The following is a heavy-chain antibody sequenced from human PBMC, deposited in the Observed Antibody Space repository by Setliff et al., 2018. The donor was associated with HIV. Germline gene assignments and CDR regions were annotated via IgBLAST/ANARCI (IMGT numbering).Heavy chain of an antibody. V-gene: IGHV1-2*02. CDR1: VYSFTGYH. CDR2: INPNSGGT. D-gene: IGHD4-17*01. J-gene: IGHJ3*01. CDR3: ARAPYGDYGINFNAFDL. Sequence: ASVTVSCKASVYSFTGYHMHWVRQAPGQGLEWMGWINPNSGGTNYSQKFQGRVTMTRDTSISKAYMELSRLRSDDTAVYYCARAPYGDYGINFNAFDLWGQGTLVTVSS.